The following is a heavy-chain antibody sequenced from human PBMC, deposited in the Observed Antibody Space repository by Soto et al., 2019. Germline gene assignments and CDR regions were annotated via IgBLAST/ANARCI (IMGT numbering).Heavy chain of an antibody. CDR3: ARGAAIDY. D-gene: IGHD6-13*01. V-gene: IGHV4-34*01. CDR2: INHSGST. CDR1: GGTFSGYY. J-gene: IGHJ4*02. Sequence: QVQLQQWGEGLLKPSETLSLTCAVYGGTFSGYYWSWIRQPPGKGLEWIGEINHSGSTNYNPSLKSRVTISVDTSKNQFSLKLSSVTAADTAVYYCARGAAIDYWGQGTLVTVSS.